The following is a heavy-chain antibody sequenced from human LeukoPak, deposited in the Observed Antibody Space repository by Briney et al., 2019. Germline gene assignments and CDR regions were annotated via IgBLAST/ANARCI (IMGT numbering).Heavy chain of an antibody. J-gene: IGHJ4*02. Sequence: SETLSLTCTVSGGSISSYYWSWIRQPAGKGLEWIGRIYTSGSTNYNPSLESRVTVAVDTSKNQFSLKLGSVTAADTSVYYCASLVIRTVTTPFDHWGQGTLVTVSS. CDR2: IYTSGST. D-gene: IGHD4-17*01. V-gene: IGHV4-4*07. CDR1: GGSISSYY. CDR3: ASLVIRTVTTPFDH.